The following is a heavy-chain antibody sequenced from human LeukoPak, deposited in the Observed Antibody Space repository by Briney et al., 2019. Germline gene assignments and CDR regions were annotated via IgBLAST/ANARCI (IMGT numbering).Heavy chain of an antibody. D-gene: IGHD5-24*01. CDR2: ISGSRST. Sequence: PGGSLRLSCAASALTFSSYAMSWVRQAPGKGLEWVSAISGSRSTYYADSVKGRFTISRDNSKNTLYLQMNSLRAEDTALYYCAKFPDGSLEGIDFWGQGTLVTVSS. J-gene: IGHJ4*02. CDR1: ALTFSSYA. CDR3: AKFPDGSLEGIDF. V-gene: IGHV3-23*01.